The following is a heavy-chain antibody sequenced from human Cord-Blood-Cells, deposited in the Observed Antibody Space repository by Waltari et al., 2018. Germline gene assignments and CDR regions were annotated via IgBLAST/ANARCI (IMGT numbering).Heavy chain of an antibody. V-gene: IGHV1-69*09. CDR1: GGTFSSYA. D-gene: IGHD2-2*01. CDR2: IIPTLGIA. CDR3: ATDSHCSSTSCCGDSYYYYMDV. Sequence: QVQLVQSGAEVKKPGSSGKVSCKASGGTFSSYAISWVRQAPGQGIEWTGRIIPTLGIANYAQKFQGRVTITADKSTSTAYMELSSLRSEDTAVYYCATDSHCSSTSCCGDSYYYYMDVWGKGTTVTVSS. J-gene: IGHJ6*03.